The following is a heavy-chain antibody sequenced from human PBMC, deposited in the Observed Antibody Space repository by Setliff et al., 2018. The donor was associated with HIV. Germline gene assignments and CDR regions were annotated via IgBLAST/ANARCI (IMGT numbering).Heavy chain of an antibody. V-gene: IGHV1-18*01. CDR1: GGTFSNYG. J-gene: IGHJ3*02. Sequence: ASVKVSCKASGGTFSNYGISWVRQAPGQGLEWMGWISAYSGNTNYAQKLQGRVTMTTDTSTSTAYMELRSLRSDDTAVYYCARVAWYYSFWSGLGDAFDIWGQGTMVTVSS. CDR3: ARVAWYYSFWSGLGDAFDI. D-gene: IGHD3-3*01. CDR2: ISAYSGNT.